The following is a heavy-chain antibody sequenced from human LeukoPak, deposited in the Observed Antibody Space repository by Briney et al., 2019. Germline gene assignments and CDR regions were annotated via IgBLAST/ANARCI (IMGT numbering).Heavy chain of an antibody. V-gene: IGHV4-59*02. CDR1: GGSVNNYY. CDR2: VYHSGST. Sequence: SETLSLTCIVSGGSVNNYYWSWIRQPPGKGLEWIGNVYHSGSTSYNPSLKSRVTISRDTSKNQFSLRLTSVTAADTAVYYCAREDSGTSGYVFDPWGQGTLATVSS. CDR3: AREDSGTSGYVFDP. J-gene: IGHJ5*02. D-gene: IGHD3-22*01.